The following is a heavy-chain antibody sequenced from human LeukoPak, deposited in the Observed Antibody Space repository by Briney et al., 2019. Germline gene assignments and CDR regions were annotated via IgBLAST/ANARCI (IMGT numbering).Heavy chain of an antibody. J-gene: IGHJ6*03. CDR3: ARREGYMDV. Sequence: GGSLRLSCAASGFTFSHYSMNWVRQAPGKGLEWISYISSSSSSIYYADAVKGRFTISRDSAKNSLYLQMNSLRAEDTAVYFCARREGYMDVWGKGTMVTVSS. V-gene: IGHV3-48*01. CDR1: GFTFSHYS. CDR2: ISSSSSSI.